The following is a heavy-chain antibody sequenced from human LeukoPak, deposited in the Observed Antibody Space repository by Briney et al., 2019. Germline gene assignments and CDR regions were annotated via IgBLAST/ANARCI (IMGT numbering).Heavy chain of an antibody. CDR1: GGSISSNNW. D-gene: IGHD1-1*01. Sequence: SGTLSLTCAVSGGSISSNNWWGWVRQPPGKGLERIGEIYHSGSPNYNPSLKSRVTISVDKSRNHFSLNLSSVTAADTAVYYCARVNINNWHSCDYWGQGTLVTVSS. CDR2: IYHSGSP. V-gene: IGHV4-4*02. CDR3: ARVNINNWHSCDY. J-gene: IGHJ4*02.